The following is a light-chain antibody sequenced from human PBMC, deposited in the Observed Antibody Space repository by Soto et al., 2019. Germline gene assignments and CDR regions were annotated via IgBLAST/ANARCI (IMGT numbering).Light chain of an antibody. CDR1: SSNIGAGYD. J-gene: IGLJ1*01. CDR3: QYSDSSMNV. Sequence: QSVLTQPPSVSGAPGQRVTISCTGSSSNIGAGYDVHWYQQLPGTAPKLLIYGNSNRPSGVPDRFSGSKSGTSASLAITGLQAEDEADYYCQYSDSSMNVFGTGTKVT. CDR2: GNS. V-gene: IGLV1-40*01.